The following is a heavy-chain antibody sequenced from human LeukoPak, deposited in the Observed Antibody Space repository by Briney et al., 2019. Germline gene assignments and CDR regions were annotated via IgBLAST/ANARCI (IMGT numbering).Heavy chain of an antibody. J-gene: IGHJ6*03. CDR1: GYTFTSYG. D-gene: IGHD2-15*01. Sequence: EASVKVSCKASGYTFTSYGISWVRQAPGQGLEWMGWISAYNGNTNYAQKLQGRVTMTTDTSTSTAYMELRSLRSDDTAVYYCARVRCSGGSCPYYYYYYYMDVWGKGTTVTVSS. V-gene: IGHV1-18*01. CDR3: ARVRCSGGSCPYYYYYYYMDV. CDR2: ISAYNGNT.